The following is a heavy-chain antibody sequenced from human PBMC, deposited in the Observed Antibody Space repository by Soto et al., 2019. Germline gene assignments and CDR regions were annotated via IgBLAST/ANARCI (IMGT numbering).Heavy chain of an antibody. CDR3: AAGYTTGPDAFDI. Sequence: GESLKISCKGSGYDFANYWIGWVRQMPGKGLEWMGMIFPGDSDTKNSPSLQGQITMSVDKSDSSAYLQWRSLKASDTAMYYCAAGYTTGPDAFDIWGQGTMVTVSS. CDR1: GYDFANYW. CDR2: IFPGDSDT. D-gene: IGHD6-13*01. V-gene: IGHV5-51*01. J-gene: IGHJ3*02.